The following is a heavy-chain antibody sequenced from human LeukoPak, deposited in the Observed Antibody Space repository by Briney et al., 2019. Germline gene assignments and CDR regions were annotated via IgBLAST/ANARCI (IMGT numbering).Heavy chain of an antibody. V-gene: IGHV4-4*02. J-gene: IGHJ4*02. Sequence: SGTLSLTCTVSGASISSSYWWNWVRQPPGKGLEWIGSIDYGGSTYYNPSLKSRATISVDTSKNQFSLKLSSVTAADTAVYYCARGPYVWNYFDYWGQGTLVTVSS. CDR3: ARGPYVWNYFDY. D-gene: IGHD1-1*01. CDR1: GASISSSYW. CDR2: IDYGGST.